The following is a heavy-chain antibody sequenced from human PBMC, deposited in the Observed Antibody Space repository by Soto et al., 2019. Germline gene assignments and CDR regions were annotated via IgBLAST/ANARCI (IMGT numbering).Heavy chain of an antibody. V-gene: IGHV1-8*01. CDR3: ARGARGCSGGSCYMSLHYYYYYMDV. CDR2: MNPNSGNT. D-gene: IGHD2-15*01. CDR1: GYTFTSYD. Sequence: GASVKVSCKASGYTFTSYDINWVRQATGQGLEWMGWMNPNSGNTGYAQKFQGRVTMTRNTSISTAYMELSSLRSEDTAVYYCARGARGCSGGSCYMSLHYYYYYMDVWGKGTTVTVSS. J-gene: IGHJ6*03.